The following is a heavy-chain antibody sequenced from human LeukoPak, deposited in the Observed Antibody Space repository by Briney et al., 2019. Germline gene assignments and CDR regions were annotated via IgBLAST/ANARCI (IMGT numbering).Heavy chain of an antibody. V-gene: IGHV5-51*01. J-gene: IGHJ4*02. CDR2: IYPGDSDT. Sequence: GESLKISCKGSGYRFTSYWIGWVRQLPGKGLEWMGIIYPGDSDTRYSPSFQGQVTISADKSISTAYLQWSSLKASDTAMYYCARHSYCSSTSCYRFFDYWGQGTLVTVSS. CDR3: ARHSYCSSTSCYRFFDY. D-gene: IGHD2-2*01. CDR1: GYRFTSYW.